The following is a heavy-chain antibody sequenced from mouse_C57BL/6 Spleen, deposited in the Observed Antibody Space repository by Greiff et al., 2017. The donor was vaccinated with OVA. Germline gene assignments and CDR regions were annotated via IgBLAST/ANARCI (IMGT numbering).Heavy chain of an antibody. D-gene: IGHD2-4*01. CDR2: IDPSDSYT. Sequence: QVQLQQPGAELVMPGASVKLSCKASGYTFTSYWMHWVKQRPGQGLEWIGEIDPSDSYTNYNQKFKGKSTLTVDKSSSTAYMQLSSLPSEDSAVYYCARYYEYDAWFAYWGKGTLVTVSA. J-gene: IGHJ3*01. V-gene: IGHV1-69*01. CDR1: GYTFTSYW. CDR3: ARYYEYDAWFAY.